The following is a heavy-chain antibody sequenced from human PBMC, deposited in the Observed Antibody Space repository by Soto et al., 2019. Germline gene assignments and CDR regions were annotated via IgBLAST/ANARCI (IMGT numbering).Heavy chain of an antibody. V-gene: IGHV3-23*01. CDR3: ARDGRFLEWLLWAFDY. J-gene: IGHJ4*02. CDR1: GFTFSSYG. D-gene: IGHD3-3*01. CDR2: ILGSGSGT. Sequence: GGSLRLSCAASGFTFSSYGMSWVRQAPGKGLEWVSGILGSGSGTYYADSVKGRFTISRDNSKNTLYLQMNSLRAEDTAVYYCARDGRFLEWLLWAFDYWGQGTLVTVSS.